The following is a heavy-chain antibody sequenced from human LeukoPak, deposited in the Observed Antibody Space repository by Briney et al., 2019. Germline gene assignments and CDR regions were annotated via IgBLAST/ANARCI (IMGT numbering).Heavy chain of an antibody. CDR1: GFTFSSYW. CDR2: INTDGSRT. D-gene: IGHD4-23*01. CDR3: ARPPTVVTPAGFDY. V-gene: IGHV3-74*01. Sequence: PGGSLRLSGAASGFTFSSYWMHWVRQAPGKGLVWVSRINTDGSRTSYADSVKGRFTISRDSAKNTLYLQMNSLRADDTAVYYCARPPTVVTPAGFDYWGQGTLVTVSS. J-gene: IGHJ4*02.